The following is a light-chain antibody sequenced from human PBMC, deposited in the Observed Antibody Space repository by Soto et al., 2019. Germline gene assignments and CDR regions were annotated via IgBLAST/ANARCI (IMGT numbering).Light chain of an antibody. CDR1: QSISSY. J-gene: IGKJ1*01. CDR2: DAS. Sequence: QMSQSPASLSPSVGDRVTIPCRASQSISSYLNWYQQKPGKAPKLLIYDASSLESGVPSRFSGSGSGTEFTLTISSLQPDDFATYYCQHYNSYSSFGQGTKV. V-gene: IGKV1-5*01. CDR3: QHYNSYSS.